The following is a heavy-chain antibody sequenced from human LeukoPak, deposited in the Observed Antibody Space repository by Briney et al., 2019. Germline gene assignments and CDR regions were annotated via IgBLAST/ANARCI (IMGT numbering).Heavy chain of an antibody. D-gene: IGHD2-8*01. Sequence: PGGSLRLSCAASGFTFSSYSMNWVRQAPGKGLEWVSYISSSSSTIYYADSVKGRFTISRDNAKNSLYLQMNSLRDEDTAVYYCARDAGYCTNGVCYDHTTSYFDYWGQGTLVTVSS. CDR2: ISSSSSTI. CDR3: ARDAGYCTNGVCYDHTTSYFDY. V-gene: IGHV3-48*02. J-gene: IGHJ4*02. CDR1: GFTFSSYS.